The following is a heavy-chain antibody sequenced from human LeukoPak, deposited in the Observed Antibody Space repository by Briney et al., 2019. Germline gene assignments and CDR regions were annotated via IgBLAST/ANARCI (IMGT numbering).Heavy chain of an antibody. CDR1: GYSISSGYY. J-gene: IGHJ4*02. CDR3: ARCVLWFGDYNFDY. CDR2: INHSGST. D-gene: IGHD3-10*01. V-gene: IGHV4-38-2*02. Sequence: PSETLSLTCTVSGYSISSGYYWGWIRQPPGKGLEWIGEINHSGSTNYNPSLKSRVTISVDTSKNQFPLKLSSVTAADTAVYYCARCVLWFGDYNFDYWGQGTLVTVSS.